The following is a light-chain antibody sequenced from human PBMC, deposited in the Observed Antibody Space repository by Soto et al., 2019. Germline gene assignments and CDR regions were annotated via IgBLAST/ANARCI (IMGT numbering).Light chain of an antibody. Sequence: DIQMTQSPSTLSASVGDRVTITCRASQSISRWLAWHQQRPGKAPKLLIYRASSLETGVPSRFSGSGSGTEFTLTISSLQPDDFATYYCQQYYSYRTFGQGTQVEIK. J-gene: IGKJ1*01. V-gene: IGKV1-5*03. CDR3: QQYYSYRT. CDR1: QSISRW. CDR2: RAS.